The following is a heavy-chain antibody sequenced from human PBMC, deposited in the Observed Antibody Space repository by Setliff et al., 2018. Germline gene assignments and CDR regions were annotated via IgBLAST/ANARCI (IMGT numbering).Heavy chain of an antibody. D-gene: IGHD1-7*01. CDR1: GYSISSGYY. V-gene: IGHV4-38-2*01. J-gene: IGHJ4*02. CDR3: ASVRDLELFDY. Sequence: NPSETLSLTCAVSGYSISSGYYWGWIRQPPGKGLEWIGSIYHSGSTYYNPSLKSRVTISVDTSKNQFSLKLSSVTAADTAVYYCASVRDLELFDYWGQGTLVTVSS. CDR2: IYHSGST.